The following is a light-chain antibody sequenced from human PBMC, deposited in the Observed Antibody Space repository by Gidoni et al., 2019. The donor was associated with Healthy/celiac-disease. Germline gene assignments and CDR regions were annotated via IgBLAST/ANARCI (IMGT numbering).Light chain of an antibody. CDR2: RAS. CDR3: QQYNNYPYT. Sequence: DIQMTQSPSTLSASVGDRVTITCRASQSISSWLAWYQQKPGKAPRLLIYRASSLESGVPARFSGSGSGTEFTLTISSLQPEDFAVYYCQQYNNYPYTFGQGTKVEIK. J-gene: IGKJ1*01. V-gene: IGKV1-5*03. CDR1: QSISSW.